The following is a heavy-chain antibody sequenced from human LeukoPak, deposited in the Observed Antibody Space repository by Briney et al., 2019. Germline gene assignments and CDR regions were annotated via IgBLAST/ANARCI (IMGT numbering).Heavy chain of an antibody. Sequence: PGGSLRLSCAASGFTFSSYAMSWVRQAPGKGLEWVSAISGSGGSTYYADSVKGRFTISRDNSKNTLYLQTNSLRAEDTAVYYCAKGGQLWLGATGYWGQGTLVTVSS. J-gene: IGHJ4*02. CDR3: AKGGQLWLGATGY. V-gene: IGHV3-23*01. CDR1: GFTFSSYA. CDR2: ISGSGGST. D-gene: IGHD5-18*01.